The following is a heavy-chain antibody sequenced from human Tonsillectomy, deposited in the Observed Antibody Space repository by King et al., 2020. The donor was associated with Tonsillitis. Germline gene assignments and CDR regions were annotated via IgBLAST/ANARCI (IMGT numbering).Heavy chain of an antibody. CDR1: GFTFSSYW. J-gene: IGHJ5*02. V-gene: IGHV3-7*03. CDR3: VREPGARERGGTNRVYFFGP. Sequence: VQLVESGGGLVQPGGSLRLSCAASGFTFSSYWMNWVRQAPGKGLEWVANIKEDGSEKYYVDSVKGRFTISRDNAKNSLDLQMNSLRAEDTAVYYCVREPGARERGGTNRVYFFGPWGQGNLVAVSS. D-gene: IGHD1-7*01. CDR2: IKEDGSEK.